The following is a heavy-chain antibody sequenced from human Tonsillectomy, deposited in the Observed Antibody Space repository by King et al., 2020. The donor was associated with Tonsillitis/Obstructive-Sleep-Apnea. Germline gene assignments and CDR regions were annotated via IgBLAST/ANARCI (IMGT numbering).Heavy chain of an antibody. CDR1: GGSISSYY. CDR2: ISYSGNT. D-gene: IGHD7-27*01. V-gene: IGHV4-59*08. CDR3: ANFKWGPAYPTYSYYMDV. Sequence: QLQESGPGLVKPSETLSLTCTVSGGSISSYYWSWIRQPPGKGLEWIGYISYSGNTNYNPSLKSRVTISIDTSKNHFSLKLSSVTAADTAVYYCANFKWGPAYPTYSYYMDVWGKGTTVTVS. J-gene: IGHJ6*03.